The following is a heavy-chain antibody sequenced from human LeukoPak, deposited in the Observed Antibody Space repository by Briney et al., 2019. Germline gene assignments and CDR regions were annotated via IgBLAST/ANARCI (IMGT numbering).Heavy chain of an antibody. CDR3: ARDLSIGYYDSSGYFDY. CDR1: GGSISSSNW. V-gene: IGHV4-4*02. Sequence: SGTLSLTCAVSGGSISSSNWWSWVRQPPGKGLEWIGEIYHSGSTNYNPSLKSRVTISVDKSKNQFSLKLSSVTAADTAVYYCARDLSIGYYDSSGYFDYWGQGTLVTVSS. J-gene: IGHJ4*02. CDR2: IYHSGST. D-gene: IGHD3-22*01.